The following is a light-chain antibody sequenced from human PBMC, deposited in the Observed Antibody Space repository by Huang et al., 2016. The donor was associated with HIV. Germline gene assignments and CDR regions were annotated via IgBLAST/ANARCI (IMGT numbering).Light chain of an antibody. J-gene: IGKJ2*01. CDR3: QQYNNWPPYD. CDR1: QSVKKN. V-gene: IGKV3-15*01. Sequence: DMVMTQSPGTLSVSPGGRATLSCRASQSVKKNLAWYQQKPGQAPRLLISGVSTRDTGVPARFSGNGSETEFTLTITSVQSEDSAVYYCQQYNNWPPYDFGQGTKLEIK. CDR2: GVS.